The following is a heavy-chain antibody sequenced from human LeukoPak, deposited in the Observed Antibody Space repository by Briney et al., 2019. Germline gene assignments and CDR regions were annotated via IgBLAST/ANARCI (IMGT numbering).Heavy chain of an antibody. CDR3: ARDRAWVTMEGDAFDI. CDR1: GFTFSSYG. V-gene: IGHV3-30*02. J-gene: IGHJ3*02. Sequence: PGGSLRLSCAASGFTFSSYGMHWVRQAPGKGLEWVAFIRYDGSNKYYADSVKGRFTISRDNSENTLYLQMNSLRAEDTAVYYCARDRAWVTMEGDAFDIWGQGTMVTVSS. CDR2: IRYDGSNK. D-gene: IGHD3-3*01.